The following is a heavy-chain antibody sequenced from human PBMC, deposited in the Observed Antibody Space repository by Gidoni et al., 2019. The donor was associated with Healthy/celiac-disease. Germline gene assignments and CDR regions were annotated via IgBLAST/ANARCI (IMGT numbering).Heavy chain of an antibody. CDR1: VYTFTSSG. J-gene: IGHJ4*02. CDR3: ARDSSSWTGNDY. CDR2: ISAYNGNT. D-gene: IGHD6-13*01. V-gene: IGHV1-18*01. Sequence: QLQLVQSGAEVKKTGASVKVSCKSSVYTFTSSGTSWVRQAPGQGVEWMGWISAYNGNTNYAQKLQGRVTMTTDTATSTAYMELRSLRSDDTAVYYCARDSSSWTGNDYWGQGTLVTVSS.